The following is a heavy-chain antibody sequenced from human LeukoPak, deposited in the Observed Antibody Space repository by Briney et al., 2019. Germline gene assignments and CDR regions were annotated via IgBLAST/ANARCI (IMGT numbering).Heavy chain of an antibody. D-gene: IGHD2-15*01. CDR3: ARVVVVAAPTGWFDP. CDR1: GYTFTSYG. J-gene: IGHJ5*02. V-gene: IGHV1-18*01. CDR2: ISAYNGNT. Sequence: ASVKVSCKASGYTFTSYGISWVRPAPGQGLEWMGWISAYNGNTNYAQKLQGRVTMTADTSTSTAYMELRSLRSDDTAVYYCARVVVVAAPTGWFDPWGQGTLVTVSS.